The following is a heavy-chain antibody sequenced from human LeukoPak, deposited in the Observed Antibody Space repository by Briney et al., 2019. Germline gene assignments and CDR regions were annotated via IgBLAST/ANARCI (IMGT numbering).Heavy chain of an antibody. CDR1: GFTFSSYW. Sequence: QPGGSLRLSCAASGFTFSSYWMHWVRQAPGKGLVWVSRNATTTNYADSAKGRFTISRDNAKNTLYLQMNSLRAEDTAVYYCGRDLMSGYWGQGTLVTVSS. CDR3: GRDLMSGY. CDR2: NATTT. J-gene: IGHJ4*02. V-gene: IGHV3-74*01. D-gene: IGHD3-3*01.